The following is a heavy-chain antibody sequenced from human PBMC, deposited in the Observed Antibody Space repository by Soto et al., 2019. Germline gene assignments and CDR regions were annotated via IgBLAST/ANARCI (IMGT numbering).Heavy chain of an antibody. CDR3: ARLYCSSTSCYEDPRYYYYMDV. D-gene: IGHD2-2*01. J-gene: IGHJ6*03. CDR1: GGSISSYY. CDR2: IYYSGST. Sequence: PSETLSLTCTVSGGSISSYYWSWIRQPPGKGLEWTGYIYYSGSTNYNPSLKSRVTISVDTSKNQFSLKLSSVTAADTAVYYCARLYCSSTSCYEDPRYYYYMDVWGKGTTVTVSS. V-gene: IGHV4-59*08.